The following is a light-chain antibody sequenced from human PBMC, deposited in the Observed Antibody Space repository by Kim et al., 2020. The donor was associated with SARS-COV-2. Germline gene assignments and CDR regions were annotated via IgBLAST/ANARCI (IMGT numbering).Light chain of an antibody. CDR1: SGHSSYA. Sequence: QPVLTQSPSASASLGASVKLTCTLSSGHSSYAIAWHQQQPEKGPRYLMKVNRDGSHTKGDGIPDRFSGSRSGAERYLTISSLQSEDEADYYCQTWDTGIRVFGGGTQLTVL. J-gene: IGLJ3*02. V-gene: IGLV4-69*01. CDR3: QTWDTGIRV. CDR2: VNRDGSH.